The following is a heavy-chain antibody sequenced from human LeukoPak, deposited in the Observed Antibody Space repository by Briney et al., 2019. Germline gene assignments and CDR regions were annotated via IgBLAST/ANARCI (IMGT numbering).Heavy chain of an antibody. D-gene: IGHD5-12*01. CDR2: IYTSGST. CDR1: GGSISSGSYY. CDR3: ARAGLRLLVPFDY. V-gene: IGHV4-61*02. J-gene: IGHJ4*02. Sequence: PSETLSLTCTVSGGSISSGSYYWSWIRQPAGKGLEWIGRIYTSGSTNYNPSLKSRVTISVDTSKNQFSLKLSSVTAADTAVYYCARAGLRLLVPFDYWGQGTLVTVSS.